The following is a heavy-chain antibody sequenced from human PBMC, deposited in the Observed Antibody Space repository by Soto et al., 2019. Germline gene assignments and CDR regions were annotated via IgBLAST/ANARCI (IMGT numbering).Heavy chain of an antibody. CDR3: VRRAITATTKWGAFDV. J-gene: IGHJ3*01. CDR2: ISPGADVS. Sequence: EVQLLESGGGLVQPGGSLRLSCAASGFTFSSFVMNWVRQAPGKGLEWVSTISPGADVSHYTDSVKGRFTISRDNSRRTVHLQMASLRVEDAAVYFCVRRAITATTKWGAFDVWGQGTAVTVSS. CDR1: GFTFSSFV. V-gene: IGHV3-23*01. D-gene: IGHD1-20*01.